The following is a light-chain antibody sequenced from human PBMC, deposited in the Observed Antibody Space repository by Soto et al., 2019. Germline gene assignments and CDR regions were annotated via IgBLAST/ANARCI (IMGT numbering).Light chain of an antibody. Sequence: EIVLTQSPGTLSLSPGERATLSCRASQSVSSSYLAWYQQKPGQAPRLLIYGASSRATGIPDRFSGSGSGTGFTLTISRLEPEDFAVYYCQQYGSSPPTFGRGTKVEIK. J-gene: IGKJ4*01. CDR1: QSVSSSY. CDR3: QQYGSSPPT. V-gene: IGKV3-20*01. CDR2: GAS.